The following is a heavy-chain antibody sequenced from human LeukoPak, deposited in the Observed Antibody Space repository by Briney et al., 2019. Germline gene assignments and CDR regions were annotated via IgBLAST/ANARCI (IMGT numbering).Heavy chain of an antibody. CDR1: GGSISSRSYY. Sequence: SETLSLTCTVSGGSISSRSYYWGWIRQPPGKGPEWIGSIYYTGSTYYTPSLKSRVTISVDTSKSQFSLKLTSVTAADTAVYYCARYHNDYDDYWGQGTLVTVSS. CDR2: IYYTGST. D-gene: IGHD5-24*01. CDR3: ARYHNDYDDY. J-gene: IGHJ4*02. V-gene: IGHV4-39*07.